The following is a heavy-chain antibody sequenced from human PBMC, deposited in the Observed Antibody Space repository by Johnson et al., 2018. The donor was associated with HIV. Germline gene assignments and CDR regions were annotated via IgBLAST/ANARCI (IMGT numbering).Heavy chain of an antibody. CDR2: INWNGGST. CDR3: GRENGGNSDEVDAFDI. Sequence: VQLVESGGGLVQPGRSLKLSCAASGFTFDDYGMSWVRQAPGKGLEWVSGINWNGGSTGYADSVKGRFTISRDNAKNSLYLQMNSLRAEDTALYYCGRENGGNSDEVDAFDIWGQGTMVTVSS. CDR1: GFTFDDYG. J-gene: IGHJ3*02. V-gene: IGHV3-20*04. D-gene: IGHD4-23*01.